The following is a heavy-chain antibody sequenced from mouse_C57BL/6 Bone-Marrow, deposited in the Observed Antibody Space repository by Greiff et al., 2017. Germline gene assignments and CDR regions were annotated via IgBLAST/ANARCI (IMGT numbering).Heavy chain of an antibody. CDR1: GYTFTSYG. J-gene: IGHJ4*01. V-gene: IGHV1-81*01. Sequence: QVQLQQSGAELARPGASVKLSCKASGYTFTSYGISWVKQRTGQGLEWIGEIYPRSGNTYYNEKFKGKATLTADKSSSTAYMELRSLTSEDSAVYFCASMAPYAMDYWGQGTSGTVSS. D-gene: IGHD1-1*02. CDR3: ASMAPYAMDY. CDR2: IYPRSGNT.